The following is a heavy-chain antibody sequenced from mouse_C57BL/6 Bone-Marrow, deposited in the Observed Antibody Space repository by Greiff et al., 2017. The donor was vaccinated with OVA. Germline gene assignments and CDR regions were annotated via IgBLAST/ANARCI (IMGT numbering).Heavy chain of an antibody. J-gene: IGHJ1*03. Sequence: EVQLQQSGPELVKPGASVKISCKASGYTFTDYYMNWVKQSHGKSLEWIGDINPNNGGTSYNQKFKGKATLTVDKSSSTAYMELRSLTSEDSAVYYCARPWDYYGSSYGYFDVWGTGTTVTVSS. CDR1: GYTFTDYY. D-gene: IGHD1-1*01. CDR3: ARPWDYYGSSYGYFDV. CDR2: INPNNGGT. V-gene: IGHV1-26*01.